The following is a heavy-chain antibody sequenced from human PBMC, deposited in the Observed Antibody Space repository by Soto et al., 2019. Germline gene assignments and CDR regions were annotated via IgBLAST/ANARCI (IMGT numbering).Heavy chain of an antibody. V-gene: IGHV3-21*01. D-gene: IGHD7-27*01. Sequence: GGSLRLSCAASGFTFSSYSMNWVRQAPGKGLEWVSSISSSSSYIYYAVSVKGRFTISRDNAKNSLYLQMNSLRAEDAAVYYCARDATGDPYDFDYWGQGTLVTVSS. CDR1: GFTFSSYS. J-gene: IGHJ4*02. CDR3: ARDATGDPYDFDY. CDR2: ISSSSSYI.